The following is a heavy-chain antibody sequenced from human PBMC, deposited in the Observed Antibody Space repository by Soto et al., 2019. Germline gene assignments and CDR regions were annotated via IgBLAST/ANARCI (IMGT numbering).Heavy chain of an antibody. CDR2: IKSKSDGETT. CDR3: TTQGGGDDIYFDY. D-gene: IGHD3-16*01. Sequence: EVQLVESGGGLVQPGGSLRLSCAASGFSFGDAWMIWVRRAPGKGLQGVGRIKSKSDGETTDYAAPVKGRFAISRDDSKKTVYLRMNSLKTEDTATYFCTTQGGGDDIYFDYWGQGTLVAVSS. CDR1: GFSFGDAW. V-gene: IGHV3-15*01. J-gene: IGHJ4*02.